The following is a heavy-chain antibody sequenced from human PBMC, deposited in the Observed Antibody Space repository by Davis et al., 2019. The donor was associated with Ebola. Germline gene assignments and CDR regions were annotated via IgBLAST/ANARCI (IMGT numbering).Heavy chain of an antibody. CDR3: AKEGAYYYGMDV. J-gene: IGHJ6*02. D-gene: IGHD3-16*01. CDR1: GFTFSSYA. CDR2: SSGSGGST. Sequence: PGGSLRLSCAASGFTFSSYAMSWVRQAPGKGLEWVSGSSGSGGSTYYADSVKGRFTISRDNSKNTLYLQMNSLRAEDTAEYYCAKEGAYYYGMDVWGQGTTVTVSS. V-gene: IGHV3-23*01.